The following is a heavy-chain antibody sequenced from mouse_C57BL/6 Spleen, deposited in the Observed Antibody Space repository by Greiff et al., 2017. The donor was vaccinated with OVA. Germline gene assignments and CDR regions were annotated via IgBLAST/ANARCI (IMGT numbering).Heavy chain of an antibody. CDR1: GYTFTSYG. D-gene: IGHD2-4*01. V-gene: IGHV1-81*01. J-gene: IGHJ2*01. Sequence: QVQLKESGAELARPGASVKLSCKASGYTFTSYGISWVKQRTGQGLEWIGEFYPRSGNTYYNEKFKGKATLTADKSSSTAYMELRSLTSEDSAVYFCARGGYDYPYYFDYWGQGTTLTVSS. CDR2: FYPRSGNT. CDR3: ARGGYDYPYYFDY.